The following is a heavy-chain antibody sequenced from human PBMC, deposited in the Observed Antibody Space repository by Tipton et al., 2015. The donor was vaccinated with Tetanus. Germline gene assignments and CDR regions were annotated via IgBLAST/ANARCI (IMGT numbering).Heavy chain of an antibody. Sequence: TLSLTCSVSGGSISNYYWNWIRQPAGKGLEWIGRIYVTGAINHSPALQSRVTISVDTSKNQFSLKLSSVSAADTAVYYCARRTGGSYYALFDYWGQGTLVTVSS. D-gene: IGHD1-26*01. CDR2: IYVTGAI. CDR3: ARRTGGSYYALFDY. CDR1: GGSISNYY. V-gene: IGHV4-4*07. J-gene: IGHJ4*02.